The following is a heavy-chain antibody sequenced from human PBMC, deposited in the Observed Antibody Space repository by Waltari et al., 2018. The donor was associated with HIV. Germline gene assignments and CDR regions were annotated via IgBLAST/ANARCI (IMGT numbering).Heavy chain of an antibody. J-gene: IGHJ5*02. D-gene: IGHD3-16*01. CDR3: AREEPGGGGIDP. CDR1: GAPISGYY. V-gene: IGHV4-59*01. Sequence: QVQLQESGPGLVEPSETLSLTCTVPGAPISGYYWSWIRQPPGKGLEWIGYVYYSGTTKYNPSLKSRVTISLDTSKTQFSLKLKSVTAADTAIYYCAREEPGGGGIDPWGQGTLVTVSS. CDR2: VYYSGTT.